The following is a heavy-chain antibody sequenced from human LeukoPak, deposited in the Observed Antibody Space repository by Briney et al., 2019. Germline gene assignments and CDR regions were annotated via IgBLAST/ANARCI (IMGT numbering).Heavy chain of an antibody. Sequence: GGSLRLSCAASGFTFSSYSMNWVRQAPGKGLEWVSYISSSSSTIYYADSVKGRFTISRDNAKNSLYLQMNSLRAEDTAVYYCARDLCYYGSGSFDYWGQGTLVTVSS. CDR3: ARDLCYYGSGSFDY. D-gene: IGHD3-10*01. J-gene: IGHJ4*02. CDR1: GFTFSSYS. V-gene: IGHV3-48*01. CDR2: ISSSSSTI.